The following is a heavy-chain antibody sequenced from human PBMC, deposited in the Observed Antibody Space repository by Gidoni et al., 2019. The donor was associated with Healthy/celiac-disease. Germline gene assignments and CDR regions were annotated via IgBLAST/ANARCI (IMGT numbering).Heavy chain of an antibody. D-gene: IGHD3-22*01. CDR2: IWYDGSNK. CDR1: GFTFSSYC. Sequence: QVQLVESGGGVVQPGRSLRLSCAASGFTFSSYCMHWVRQAPGKGLEWVAVIWYDGSNKYYADSVKGRFTISRDNSKNTLYLQMNSLRAEDTAVYYCARDVWGYYDSSGYYYDYWGQGTLVTVSS. V-gene: IGHV3-33*08. CDR3: ARDVWGYYDSSGYYYDY. J-gene: IGHJ4*02.